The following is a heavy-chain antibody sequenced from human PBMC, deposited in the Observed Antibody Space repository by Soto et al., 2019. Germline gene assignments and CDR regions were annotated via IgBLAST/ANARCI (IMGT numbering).Heavy chain of an antibody. D-gene: IGHD2-2*02. J-gene: IGHJ6*02. Sequence: SETLSLTCIVYGASISGFYWSWIRQPPGKGLEWIGYIHESGSTNYNPSLKSRITISVDTSKSQFSLKLTSVTAADTAVYYCAAIPTDYYYYNMDVWGQGTTVTVSS. V-gene: IGHV4-59*01. CDR2: IHESGST. CDR1: GASISGFY. CDR3: AAIPTDYYYYNMDV.